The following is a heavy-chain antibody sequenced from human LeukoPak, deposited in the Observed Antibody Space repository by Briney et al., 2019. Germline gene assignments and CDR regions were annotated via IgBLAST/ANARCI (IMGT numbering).Heavy chain of an antibody. V-gene: IGHV3-23*01. D-gene: IGHD6-19*01. CDR3: ARDRQFSSGWCLTFGDYYYGMDV. J-gene: IGHJ6*02. Sequence: GGSLRLSCAASGFTFSSYAMSWVRQAPGKGLEWVSAISGSGGSTYYADSVKGRFTISRDNSKNTLYLQMNSLRAEDTAVYYCARDRQFSSGWCLTFGDYYYGMDVWGQGTTVTVSS. CDR2: ISGSGGST. CDR1: GFTFSSYA.